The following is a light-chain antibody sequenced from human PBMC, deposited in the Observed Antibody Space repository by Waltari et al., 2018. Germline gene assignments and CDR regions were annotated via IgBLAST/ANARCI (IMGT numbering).Light chain of an antibody. J-gene: IGKJ1*01. CDR3: QQYNNWPLT. V-gene: IGKV3-15*01. CDR1: QSVSSD. CDR2: AAS. Sequence: EMVMTQSPATLSVSPGEIATLPCRASQSVSSDLAWYQQKSGQAPRLLIYAASNRATGIPARFNGGGSGTEFTLTISSLQSGDSAVYYCQQYNNWPLTFGQGTKVEIK.